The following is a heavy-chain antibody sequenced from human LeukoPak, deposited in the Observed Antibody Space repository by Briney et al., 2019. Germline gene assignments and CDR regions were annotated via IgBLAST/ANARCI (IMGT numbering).Heavy chain of an antibody. CDR2: INHSGST. CDR3: ARHKTGQGDYDILTGYSGVYNWFDP. J-gene: IGHJ5*02. D-gene: IGHD3-9*01. CDR1: GGSFSGYY. V-gene: IGHV4-34*01. Sequence: SETLSLTCAVYGGSFSGYYWSWLRQPPGKGLEWIGEINHSGSTHYNPSLKSRVTISVDTSKNQFSLKLSSVTAADTAVYYCARHKTGQGDYDILTGYSGVYNWFDPWGQGTLVTVSS.